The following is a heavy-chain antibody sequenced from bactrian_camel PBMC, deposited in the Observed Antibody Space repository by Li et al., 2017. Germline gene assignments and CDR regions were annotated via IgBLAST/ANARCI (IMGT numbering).Heavy chain of an antibody. CDR3: GTRYPGSWYRTY. CDR1: GFHVRSYY. J-gene: IGHJ4*01. D-gene: IGHD6*01. Sequence: QVQLVESGGGLVQPGDSVRLSCVASGFHVRSYYMIWARQVPGKGLEWLTSIYSDGGKTYALDSLKGRFTISRNDLNDTTYLQMDNVKSEDTAPYYCGTRYPGSWYRTYWGQGTQVTVS. CDR2: IYSDGGKT. V-gene: IGHV3-2*01.